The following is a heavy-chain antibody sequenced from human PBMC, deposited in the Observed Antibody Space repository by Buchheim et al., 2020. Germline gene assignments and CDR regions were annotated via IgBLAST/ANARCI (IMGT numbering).Heavy chain of an antibody. V-gene: IGHV4-61*08. CDR2: IYYSGST. Sequence: QVQLQESGPGLVKPSETLSLTCTVSGGSVSSVVYHWSWIRQPPGKGLEWIAYIYYSGSTKYNPSLKSRVTISVEPSKNQFSLRLSSVTAADTAVYYCARASGFWSGYPFDYWGQGTL. CDR3: ARASGFWSGYPFDY. J-gene: IGHJ4*02. D-gene: IGHD3-3*01. CDR1: GGSVSSVVYH.